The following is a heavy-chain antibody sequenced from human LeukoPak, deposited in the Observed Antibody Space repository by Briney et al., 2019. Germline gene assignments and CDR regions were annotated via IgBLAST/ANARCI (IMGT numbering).Heavy chain of an antibody. CDR2: IYYSGST. J-gene: IGHJ5*02. Sequence: SETLSLTCTVSGGSISSSSYYWGWIRQPPGKGLEWIGSIYYSGSTNYNPSLKSRVTISVDTSKNQFSLKLSSVTAADTAVYYCARARGGITPRFDPWGQGTLVTVSS. V-gene: IGHV4-39*07. D-gene: IGHD3-10*01. CDR3: ARARGGITPRFDP. CDR1: GGSISSSSYY.